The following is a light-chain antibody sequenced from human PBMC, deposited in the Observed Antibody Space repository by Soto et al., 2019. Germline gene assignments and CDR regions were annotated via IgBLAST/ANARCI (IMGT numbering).Light chain of an antibody. J-gene: IGKJ1*01. Sequence: DIVMSQSPDSLGPSLGEWASLNCKSRQSVLSSSNNKKCLAWYQQTSGKPPKVLIYWASTRESGVPDRFSGSGSGTDFTRPISSLQAEDVAASDCQHYYTITWTFGQGTKVDIK. V-gene: IGKV4-1*01. CDR2: WAS. CDR3: QHYYTITWT. CDR1: QSVLSSSNNKKC.